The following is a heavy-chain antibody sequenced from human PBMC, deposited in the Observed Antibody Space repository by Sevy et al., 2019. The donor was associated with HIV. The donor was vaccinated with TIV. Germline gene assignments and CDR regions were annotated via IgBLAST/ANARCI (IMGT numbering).Heavy chain of an antibody. D-gene: IGHD5-18*01. Sequence: GGPLRLSCAASGFSVNSNYMTWVRQAPGKGLEGVSVIYSDETTYHADSVKDRLTISKDNSMNMLYLQMSSLGAEDTAIYYCARGKSGYGYALNYWGQGTLVTVSS. CDR1: GFSVNSNY. CDR2: IYSDETT. J-gene: IGHJ4*02. V-gene: IGHV3-66*01. CDR3: ARGKSGYGYALNY.